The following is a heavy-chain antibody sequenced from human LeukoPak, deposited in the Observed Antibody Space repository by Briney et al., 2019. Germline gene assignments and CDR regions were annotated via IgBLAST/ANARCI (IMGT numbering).Heavy chain of an antibody. Sequence: ASVKVSCKASGGTFSSYGISWVRQAPGQGLEWMGWISAYNGNTNYAQKLQGRVTMTTDTSTSTAYMELRSLRSDDTAVYYCAREQAGRFPDIWGQGTMVTVSS. D-gene: IGHD1-14*01. V-gene: IGHV1-18*01. CDR3: AREQAGRFPDI. CDR2: ISAYNGNT. J-gene: IGHJ3*02. CDR1: GGTFSSYG.